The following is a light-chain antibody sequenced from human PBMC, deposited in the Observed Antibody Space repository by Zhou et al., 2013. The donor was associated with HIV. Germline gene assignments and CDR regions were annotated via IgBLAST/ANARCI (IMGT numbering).Light chain of an antibody. V-gene: IGKV1-12*01. J-gene: IGKJ2*01. CDR3: QQANRFPQT. Sequence: DIQMTQSPSSLSASVGDRVTITCRASQSISSWLAWYQQKPGKAPNLLIYQASTLESGVPSRFSGSGSGTDFTLTINRLHPEDFATYYCQQANRFPQTFGQGTKVEIK. CDR2: QAS. CDR1: QSISSW.